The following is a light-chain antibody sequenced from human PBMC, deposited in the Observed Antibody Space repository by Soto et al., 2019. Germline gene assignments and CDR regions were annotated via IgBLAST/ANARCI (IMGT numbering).Light chain of an antibody. Sequence: QSALTQPPSASGCPGQSVTISCTGASSDVGGYNFVSWYQHHPGKAPRLMIYDVTQRPSGVPDRFSGSKSGNTASLTVSGLQVDDEAYYYCSSYAGSSIPVAFGGGTKLTVL. J-gene: IGLJ2*01. V-gene: IGLV2-8*01. CDR2: DVT. CDR3: SSYAGSSIPVA. CDR1: SSDVGGYNF.